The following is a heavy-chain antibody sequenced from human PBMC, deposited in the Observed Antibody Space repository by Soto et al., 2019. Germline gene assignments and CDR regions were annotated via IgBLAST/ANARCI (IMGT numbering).Heavy chain of an antibody. CDR3: ARVMASSSGWYGYFDY. V-gene: IGHV3-74*01. D-gene: IGHD6-19*01. J-gene: IGHJ4*02. CDR1: GFTFSTYW. Sequence: EVQLVESGGGLVQPGGSLRLSCAASGFTFSTYWMHWVRQVPGKGLVWVSRIYSDGSSTNYADSVKGRFTISRDNAKNTLYLQMNSLRAEDMAVYYCARVMASSSGWYGYFDYWGQGTLVTVSS. CDR2: IYSDGSST.